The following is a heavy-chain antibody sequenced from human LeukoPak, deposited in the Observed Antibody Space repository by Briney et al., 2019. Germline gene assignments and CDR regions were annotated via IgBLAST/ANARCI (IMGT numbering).Heavy chain of an antibody. CDR3: ARDSSSGFYYFDY. CDR2: IYSGGST. D-gene: IGHD6-13*01. Sequence: PGGSLRLSCAASGFTVSSNYMSWVRQAPGKGLEWVSVIYSGGSTYYADSVEGRFTISRDNSKNTLYLQMNSLRAEDTAVYYCARDSSSGFYYFDYWGQGTLVTVSS. CDR1: GFTVSSNY. J-gene: IGHJ4*02. V-gene: IGHV3-53*01.